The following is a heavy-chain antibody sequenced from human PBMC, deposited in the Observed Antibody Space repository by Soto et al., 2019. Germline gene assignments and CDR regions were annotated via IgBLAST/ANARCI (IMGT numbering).Heavy chain of an antibody. CDR2: IYYSGST. Sequence: SETLSLTCTVSGGSISSGGYYWSWIRQHPGKGLEWIGYIYYSGSTYYNPSLKSRVTISVDTSKNQFSLKLSSVTAADTAVYYCARGGLTGDNGYYYYGMDVWGQGTTVTVSS. D-gene: IGHD7-27*01. CDR3: ARGGLTGDNGYYYYGMDV. V-gene: IGHV4-31*03. J-gene: IGHJ6*02. CDR1: GGSISSGGYY.